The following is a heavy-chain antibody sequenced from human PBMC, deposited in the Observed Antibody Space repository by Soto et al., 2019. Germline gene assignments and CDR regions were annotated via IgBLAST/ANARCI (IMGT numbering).Heavy chain of an antibody. Sequence: SLRLSCAASGFTFKDYAMHWVRQAPGKGLEWVSGISWNTDTIGYADSVKGRFTISRDNAKNSLYLQLNSLRAEDTALYYCVKDGQWLRLGGYYFDSWGQGTLVTVSS. J-gene: IGHJ4*02. CDR3: VKDGQWLRLGGYYFDS. V-gene: IGHV3-9*01. CDR1: GFTFKDYA. D-gene: IGHD5-12*01. CDR2: ISWNTDTI.